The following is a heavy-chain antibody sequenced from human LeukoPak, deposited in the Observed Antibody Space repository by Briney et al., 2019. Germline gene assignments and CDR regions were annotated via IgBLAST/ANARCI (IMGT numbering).Heavy chain of an antibody. Sequence: ASVKVSCKASGYTFTSYYMHWVRQAPGQGLEWMGIINPSGASTSYAQKFQGRVTMTRDTSTNTVYMELSSLRSEDTAVYYCARDQEVAGIYYYYYYGMDVWGQGTTVTVSS. CDR1: GYTFTSYY. D-gene: IGHD6-19*01. CDR2: INPSGAST. J-gene: IGHJ6*02. V-gene: IGHV1-46*01. CDR3: ARDQEVAGIYYYYYYGMDV.